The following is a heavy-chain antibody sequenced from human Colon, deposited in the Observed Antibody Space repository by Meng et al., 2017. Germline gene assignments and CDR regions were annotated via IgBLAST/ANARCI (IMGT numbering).Heavy chain of an antibody. CDR3: SSLLTLDY. D-gene: IGHD2-15*01. J-gene: IGHJ4*02. CDR2: INHKGDT. V-gene: IGHV4-34*02. CDR1: AGPFSGYY. Sequence: QEPLQQSGPGLLKPSETLTLTCAINAGPFSGYYWSWIRQAPGKGLEWIGEINHKGDTHYNPSLKSRVSMSFDTSKKQFSLHLSSVTAADTAVYYCSSLLTLDYWGPGTLVTVSS.